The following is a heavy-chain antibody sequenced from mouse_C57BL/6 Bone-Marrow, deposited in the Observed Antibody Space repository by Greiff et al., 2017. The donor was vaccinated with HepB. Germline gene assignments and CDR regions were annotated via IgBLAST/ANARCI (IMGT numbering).Heavy chain of an antibody. V-gene: IGHV3-8*01. CDR1: GYSITSDY. CDR3: AREGIYYDYDDPFYAMDY. D-gene: IGHD2-4*01. J-gene: IGHJ4*01. CDR2: ISYSGST. Sequence: EVQLQQSGPGLAKPSQTLSLTCSVTGYSITSDYWNWIRKFPGNKLEYMGYISYSGSTYYNPSFKSRISITRDTSKNQYYLQLNSVTTEDTATYYCAREGIYYDYDDPFYAMDYWGQGTSVTVSS.